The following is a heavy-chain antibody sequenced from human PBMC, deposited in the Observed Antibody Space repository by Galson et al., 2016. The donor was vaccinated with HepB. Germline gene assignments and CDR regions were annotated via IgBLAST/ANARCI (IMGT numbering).Heavy chain of an antibody. Sequence: SVKVSCKASGGTFSSSAISWVRQAPGHGLEWMGGIIPIANRANYAQQFQGRVTITADGSTSTAYMELSTLRSEDTAVYFCASEPLPLNGEFDYWGQGTLVTVPS. J-gene: IGHJ4*02. CDR1: GGTFSSSA. D-gene: IGHD7-27*01. CDR2: IIPIANRA. CDR3: ASEPLPLNGEFDY. V-gene: IGHV1-69*13.